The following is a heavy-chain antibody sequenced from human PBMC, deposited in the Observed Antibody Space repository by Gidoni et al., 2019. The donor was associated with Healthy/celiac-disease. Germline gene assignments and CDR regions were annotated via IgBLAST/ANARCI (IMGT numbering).Heavy chain of an antibody. CDR3: ARISVAGRGYYYYGMDV. CDR2: IDWDDDK. V-gene: IGHV2-70*01. Sequence: QVTLRESGPALVKPTQTLTLTCTFSGFSLSTSGMCVSWIRQPPGKALEWLALIDWDDDKYYSTSLKTRLTISKDTSKNQVVLTMTNMDPVDTATYYCARISVAGRGYYYYGMDVWGQGTTVTVSS. D-gene: IGHD6-19*01. J-gene: IGHJ6*02. CDR1: GFSLSTSGMC.